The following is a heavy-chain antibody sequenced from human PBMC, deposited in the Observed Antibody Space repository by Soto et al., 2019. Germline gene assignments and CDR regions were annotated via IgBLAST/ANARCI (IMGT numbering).Heavy chain of an antibody. V-gene: IGHV4-39*01. J-gene: IGHJ5*02. Sequence: PSETLSLTCTVSGGSISSFSYYWGWIRQPPGKGLEWIGSIYYSGSAYYSPSLKSRVTMSVDTSKNQLSLKLSSVTAADTAVYYCARLHCNSPNCVPLDPWGQGTLVT. CDR2: IYYSGSA. D-gene: IGHD2-2*01. CDR1: GGSISSFSYY. CDR3: ARLHCNSPNCVPLDP.